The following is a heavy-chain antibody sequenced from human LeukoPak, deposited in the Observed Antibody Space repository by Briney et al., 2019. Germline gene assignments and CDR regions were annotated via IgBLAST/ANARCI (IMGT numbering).Heavy chain of an antibody. Sequence: GGSLRLSCAASGFTFSSYAMSWVRQAPGKGLEWMANIKQDGSEKYYVDSVKGRFTISRDNAKNSLYLQMNSLRAEDTAVYYCARDKVVGPTNFDYWGEGTLVTVSS. CDR3: ARDKVVGPTNFDY. CDR1: GFTFSSYA. CDR2: IKQDGSEK. J-gene: IGHJ4*02. V-gene: IGHV3-7*01. D-gene: IGHD1-26*01.